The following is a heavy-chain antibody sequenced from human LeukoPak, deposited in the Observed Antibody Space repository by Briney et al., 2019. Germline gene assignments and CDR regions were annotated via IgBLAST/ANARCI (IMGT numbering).Heavy chain of an antibody. CDR3: AKGRHYYDSSGPGFDY. CDR2: IWYDGGNK. Sequence: GGSLRLSCAASGFTFSSYGMHWVRQAPGKGLEWVTVIWYDGGNKYYADSVKGRFTISRDNSKNTLYLQMNSLRAEDTAEYYCAKGRHYYDSSGPGFDYWGQGTLVTVSS. D-gene: IGHD3-22*01. V-gene: IGHV3-33*06. J-gene: IGHJ4*02. CDR1: GFTFSSYG.